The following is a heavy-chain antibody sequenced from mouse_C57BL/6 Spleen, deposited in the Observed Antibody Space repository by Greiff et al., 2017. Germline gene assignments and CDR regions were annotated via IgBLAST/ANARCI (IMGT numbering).Heavy chain of an antibody. CDR3: ASYYYGSSPYFDV. Sequence: EVMLVESEGGLVQPGSSMKLSCTASGFTFSDYYMAWVRQVPEKGLEWVANINYDGSSTYYLDSLKSRFIISRDNAKNILYLQMSSLKSEDTATYYCASYYYGSSPYFDVWGTGTTVTVSS. CDR2: INYDGSST. CDR1: GFTFSDYY. D-gene: IGHD1-1*01. V-gene: IGHV5-16*01. J-gene: IGHJ1*03.